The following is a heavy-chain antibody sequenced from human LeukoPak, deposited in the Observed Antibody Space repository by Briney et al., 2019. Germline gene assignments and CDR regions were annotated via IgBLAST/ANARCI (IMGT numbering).Heavy chain of an antibody. CDR2: INPNSGGT. Sequence: GASVKVSCKASGYTFTGYYMHWVRQAPGQGLEWMGWINPNSGGTNYAQKFQGRVTMTRDTSISTAYMELSRLRSDDTAVYYCAREGADSSSRYIIPFDYWGQGTLVTVSS. CDR3: AREGADSSSRYIIPFDY. CDR1: GYTFTGYY. J-gene: IGHJ4*02. D-gene: IGHD6-13*01. V-gene: IGHV1-2*02.